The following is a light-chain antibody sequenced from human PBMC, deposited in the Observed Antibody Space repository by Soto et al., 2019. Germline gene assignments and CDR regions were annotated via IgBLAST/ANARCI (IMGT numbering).Light chain of an antibody. V-gene: IGKV1-9*01. CDR1: RGISSS. CDR3: QQLNSYPL. J-gene: IGKJ3*01. CDR2: AAS. Sequence: DIQLTQSPSFLSASVGDRVTITCRASRGISSSLAWYQQKPGKAPKLLIYAASTLQSGVPPRFSGSGSETECSLTISSLQPEDFATYYCQQLNSYPLFGPGTKVDI.